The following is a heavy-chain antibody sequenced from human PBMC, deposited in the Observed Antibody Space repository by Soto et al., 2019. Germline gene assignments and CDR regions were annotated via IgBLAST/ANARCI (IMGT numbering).Heavy chain of an antibody. J-gene: IGHJ6*02. CDR2: VSGSGGST. CDR1: GFAFSIYA. V-gene: IGHV3-23*01. Sequence: EVQLLESGGGLVQPGGSLRLSCAASGFAFSIYAMSWVRQAPGKGLEWVASVSGSGGSTYSADSVKGRFTISRDNSKIMVYLQMNSLRAEDSAIYYCAKCDGDYRYYYYSMDVWGQGTTVTVSS. CDR3: AKCDGDYRYYYYSMDV. D-gene: IGHD4-17*01.